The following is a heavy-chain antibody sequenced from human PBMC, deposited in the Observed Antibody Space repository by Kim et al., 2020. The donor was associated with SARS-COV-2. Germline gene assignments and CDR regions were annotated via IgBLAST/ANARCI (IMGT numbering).Heavy chain of an antibody. CDR2: IWYDGSNK. J-gene: IGHJ4*02. CDR3: ARVGGNRYSGSYYRGYFDY. CDR1: GFTFSSYG. D-gene: IGHD1-26*01. V-gene: IGHV3-33*01. Sequence: GGSLRLSCAASGFTFSSYGMHWVRQAPGKGLEWVAVIWYDGSNKYYADSVKGRFTISRDNSKNTLYLQMNSLRAEDTAVYYCARVGGNRYSGSYYRGYFDYWGQGTLVTVSS.